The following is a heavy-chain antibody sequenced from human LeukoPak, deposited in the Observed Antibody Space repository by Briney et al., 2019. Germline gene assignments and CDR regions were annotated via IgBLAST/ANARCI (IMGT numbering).Heavy chain of an antibody. Sequence: SETLSLTCTVSGGSISSYYWNWIRQPAGKGLEWIGRIYTSGSTNYNPSLKSRVTMSVDTSKNQFSLKLSSVTAADTAVYYCAREERELLIFENWGQGTLVTVSS. CDR3: AREERELLIFEN. D-gene: IGHD3-10*01. J-gene: IGHJ4*02. CDR1: GGSISSYY. V-gene: IGHV4-4*07. CDR2: IYTSGST.